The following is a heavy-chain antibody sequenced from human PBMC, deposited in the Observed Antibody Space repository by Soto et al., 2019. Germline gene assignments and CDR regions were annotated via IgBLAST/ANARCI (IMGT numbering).Heavy chain of an antibody. D-gene: IGHD6-13*01. CDR3: ARQRQKLVYYYYYGMDV. CDR2: IYPGDSDT. V-gene: IGHV5-51*01. J-gene: IGHJ6*02. Sequence: GKSLKISCQGSGYSFTSYWIGGVRQMPGKGLEWMGIIYPGDSDTRYSPSFQGQVTISADKSISTAYLQWSSLKASDTAMYYCARQRQKLVYYYYYGMDVWGQGTTVTVSS. CDR1: GYSFTSYW.